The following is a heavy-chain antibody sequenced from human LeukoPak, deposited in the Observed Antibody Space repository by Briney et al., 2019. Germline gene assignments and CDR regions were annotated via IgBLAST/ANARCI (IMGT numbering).Heavy chain of an antibody. V-gene: IGHV1-24*01. CDR2: FDPEEGET. CDR1: GYTFTELS. Sequence: ASVKLSCKTSGYTFTELSMQWVRQAPGKGLEWMGGFDPEEGETIYAQKFQGRATMTADTSTDTAYMELSSLRSEDAAVYYCATGYRCSSSNCYGYYYYYMVVWGKGTTVTVSS. D-gene: IGHD2-2*01. J-gene: IGHJ6*03. CDR3: ATGYRCSSSNCYGYYYYYMVV.